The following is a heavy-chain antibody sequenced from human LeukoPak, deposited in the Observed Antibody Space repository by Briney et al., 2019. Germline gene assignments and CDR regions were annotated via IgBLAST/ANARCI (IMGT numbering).Heavy chain of an antibody. Sequence: GRSLRLSCAASGFSFADATMHWVREVPGKGLEWVSGINWNSGTMGYADSVKGRFTVSRDNAKNSLYLQMNSLKTEDTALYYCAKDPYMDVWGKGTTVTVSS. CDR1: GFSFADAT. CDR2: INWNSGTM. V-gene: IGHV3-9*01. J-gene: IGHJ6*03. CDR3: AKDPYMDV.